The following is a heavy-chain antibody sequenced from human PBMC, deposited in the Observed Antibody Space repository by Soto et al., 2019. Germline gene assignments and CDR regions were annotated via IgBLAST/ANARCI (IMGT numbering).Heavy chain of an antibody. CDR3: TRAIPGWTYYYDSSGYYPDY. V-gene: IGHV3-49*03. CDR1: GFTFGDYA. D-gene: IGHD3-22*01. Sequence: GGSLRLSCTASGFTFGDYAMSWFRQAPGKGLEWVGFIRSKAYGGTTEYAASVKGRFTISRDDSKSIAYLQMNSLKTEDTAVYYCTRAIPGWTYYYDSSGYYPDYWGQGTLVTVSS. CDR2: IRSKAYGGTT. J-gene: IGHJ4*02.